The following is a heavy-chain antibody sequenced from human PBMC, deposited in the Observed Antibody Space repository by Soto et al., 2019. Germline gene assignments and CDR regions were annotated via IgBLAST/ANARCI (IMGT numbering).Heavy chain of an antibody. J-gene: IGHJ1*01. Sequence: QITLEESGPTLVKPTQTLTLTCTFSGFSLSTSGVGVGWIRQPPGKALEWLALIYWDDDKRYSPSLKSRLTITKDTSKNQVVLTMTNMDPVDTATYYCAHLTYYYDSSGYYSRAEYFQHWGQGTLVTVSS. CDR1: GFSLSTSGVG. V-gene: IGHV2-5*02. CDR3: AHLTYYYDSSGYYSRAEYFQH. D-gene: IGHD3-22*01. CDR2: IYWDDDK.